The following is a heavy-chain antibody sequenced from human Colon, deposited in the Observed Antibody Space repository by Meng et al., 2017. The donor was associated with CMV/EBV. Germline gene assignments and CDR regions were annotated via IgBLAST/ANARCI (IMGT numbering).Heavy chain of an antibody. J-gene: IGHJ2*01. CDR2: INTNSGAT. CDR1: YTFSAYY. CDR3: ARDPAFSSVVGPSFDL. Sequence: YTFSAYYLHFLRQAPGRVLEFLRCINTNSGATNYAQMSKGIVTINSESSISTAYVELSGTTADYTAGYYCARDPAFSSVVGPSFDLWGRGTLVTVSS. D-gene: IGHD2-2*01. V-gene: IGHV1-2*02.